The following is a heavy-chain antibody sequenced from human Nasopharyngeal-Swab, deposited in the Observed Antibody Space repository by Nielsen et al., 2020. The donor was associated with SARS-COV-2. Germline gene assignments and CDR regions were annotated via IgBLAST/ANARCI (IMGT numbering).Heavy chain of an antibody. V-gene: IGHV3-33*01. J-gene: IGHJ4*02. CDR3: ARDFPFGGDVVY. Sequence: GGSLRLSCAASGFTFSSYGMHWVRQAPGKGLEWVAVIWYDGSNKYYADSVKGRFTISRDNSKNTLYLQMNSLGAEDTAVYYCARDFPFGGDVVYWGQGTLVTVSS. CDR2: IWYDGSNK. CDR1: GFTFSSYG. D-gene: IGHD3-10*01.